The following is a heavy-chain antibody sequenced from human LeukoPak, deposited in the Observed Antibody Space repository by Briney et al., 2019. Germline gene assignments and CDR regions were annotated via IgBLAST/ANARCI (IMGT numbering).Heavy chain of an antibody. J-gene: IGHJ4*02. CDR1: GFTFSSYG. Sequence: PGGSLRLSCAASGFTFSSYGMHWVRQAPGKGLEWVAVISYDGSNKYYADSVKGRFTISRDNSKNTLYLQMNSLRAEDTAVYYCAKVYDIVDGYPNPLDYWGQGTLVTVSS. D-gene: IGHD5-24*01. CDR2: ISYDGSNK. CDR3: AKVYDIVDGYPNPLDY. V-gene: IGHV3-30*18.